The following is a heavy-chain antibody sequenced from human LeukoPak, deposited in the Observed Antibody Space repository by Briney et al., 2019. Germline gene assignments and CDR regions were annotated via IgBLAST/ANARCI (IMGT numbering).Heavy chain of an antibody. CDR1: GFTFSSYW. Sequence: GGSLRLSCAASGFTFSSYWMSWVRQAPGKGLEWVANIKQDGSEKYYVDSVKGRFTISRDNAKNSLHLQMNSLRAEDTAVYYCGNYYDSSGYFNWGQGTLVTVSS. CDR2: IKQDGSEK. D-gene: IGHD3-22*01. CDR3: GNYYDSSGYFN. V-gene: IGHV3-7*01. J-gene: IGHJ4*02.